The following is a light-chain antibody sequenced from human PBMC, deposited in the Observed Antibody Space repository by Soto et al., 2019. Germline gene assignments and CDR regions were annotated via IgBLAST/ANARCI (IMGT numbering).Light chain of an antibody. CDR1: SRDIGSYDF. J-gene: IGLJ2*01. CDR3: TSYTSSNTLV. CDR2: EVT. Sequence: QSALTQPPSASGSPGQSVTISCTGTSRDIGSYDFVAWYQQHPGKAPKLIIYEVTKRPSGVPDRFSGSKSGNTASLTVSGLQAEDEADYYCTSYTSSNTLVIGGGTKLTVL. V-gene: IGLV2-8*01.